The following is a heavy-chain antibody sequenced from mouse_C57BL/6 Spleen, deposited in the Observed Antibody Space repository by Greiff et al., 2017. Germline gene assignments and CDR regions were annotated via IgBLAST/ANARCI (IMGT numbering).Heavy chain of an antibody. CDR2: IDPSDSYT. Sequence: QVQLQQPGAELVMPGASVKLSCKASGYTFTSYWMHWVKQRPGQGLEWIGEIDPSDSYTNYNQKFKGKSTLTVDKSSSTAYMQLSSLTSEDSAVYYCARLGVPDYRGQGTTLTVSS. CDR3: ARLGVPDY. CDR1: GYTFTSYW. J-gene: IGHJ2*01. V-gene: IGHV1-69*01.